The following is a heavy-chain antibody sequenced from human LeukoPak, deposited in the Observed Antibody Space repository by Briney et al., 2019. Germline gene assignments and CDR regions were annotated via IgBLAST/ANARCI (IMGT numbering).Heavy chain of an antibody. J-gene: IGHJ4*02. D-gene: IGHD2-8*01. V-gene: IGHV1-46*01. Sequence: ASVKVSCKPSGYTFFSFGVSWVRQAPGQGLEWMGIINPSGGSTSYAQKFQGRVTMTRDTSTSTVYMELSSLRSEDTAVYYCARNANCTNGVCYPYFDYWGQGTLVTVSS. CDR2: INPSGGST. CDR3: ARNANCTNGVCYPYFDY. CDR1: GYTFFSFG.